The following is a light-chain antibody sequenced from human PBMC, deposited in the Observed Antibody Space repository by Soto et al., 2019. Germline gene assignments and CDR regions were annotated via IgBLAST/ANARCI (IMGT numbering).Light chain of an antibody. CDR2: EVS. CDR1: RSDVGAYDF. J-gene: IGLJ1*01. CDR3: SSYTSSSTRV. Sequence: QSVLTQPASVSGSPGQSITISRPGTRSDVGAYDFVSWYQQHPDKAPKLMIYEVSNRPSGVSNRFSGSKSVNTATLTISGLQAEDEADYYCSSYTSSSTRVFGTGTKVTVL. V-gene: IGLV2-14*03.